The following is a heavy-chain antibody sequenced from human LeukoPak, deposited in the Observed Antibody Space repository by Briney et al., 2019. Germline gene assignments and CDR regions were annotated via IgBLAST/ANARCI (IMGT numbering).Heavy chain of an antibody. D-gene: IGHD5-12*01. J-gene: IGHJ4*02. Sequence: GGSLRLSCAASGFTFSSYAMSWVRQAPGKGLEWVSGISGSGGSTYYADSVKGRFTISRDNSKNTLYLQMNSLRAEDTAVYYCAKGRDGYNAAFDYGGQEPLVTVPS. CDR2: ISGSGGST. V-gene: IGHV3-23*01. CDR3: AKGRDGYNAAFDY. CDR1: GFTFSSYA.